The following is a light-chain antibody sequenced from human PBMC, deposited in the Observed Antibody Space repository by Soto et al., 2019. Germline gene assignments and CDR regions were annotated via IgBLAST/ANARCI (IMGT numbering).Light chain of an antibody. Sequence: DIQMTQSPSTLSGSVGDRVTITCRASQTISSWLAWYQQKPGKAPKLLICDASTLESGVPSRFSGSRSGTEFTLTISSLQPDDFATYYCQQYNSYSWTFGQGTKVDIK. CDR3: QQYNSYSWT. CDR2: DAS. J-gene: IGKJ1*01. CDR1: QTISSW. V-gene: IGKV1-5*01.